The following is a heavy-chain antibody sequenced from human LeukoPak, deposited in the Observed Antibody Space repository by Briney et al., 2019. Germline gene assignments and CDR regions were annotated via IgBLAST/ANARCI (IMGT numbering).Heavy chain of an antibody. Sequence: PGESLRLSCAASGCTFSSYSMNWVRQAPGKGLEWVSSIKSTSDFIFYAYLVKGRFTVSRDNAKNSLYLQMNSLRAEDTAVYYCARPLEGTGGNWYFDLWGRGTLVTVSS. CDR1: GCTFSSYS. J-gene: IGHJ2*01. V-gene: IGHV3-21*01. CDR2: IKSTSDFI. D-gene: IGHD1-14*01. CDR3: ARPLEGTGGNWYFDL.